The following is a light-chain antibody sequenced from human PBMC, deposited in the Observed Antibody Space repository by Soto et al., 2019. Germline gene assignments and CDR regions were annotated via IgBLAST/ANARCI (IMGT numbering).Light chain of an antibody. J-gene: IGKJ4*01. V-gene: IGKV1-39*01. Sequence: DIQLTQSPSSLSASVGERATLSCRASQSIGKYVSWFQQTPGNAPKLLIYAASGLQSGVPSRVSGSGSGTDFTLTSNSLQREDFATYYCQQTYNTPLTFGGGTKVDIK. CDR3: QQTYNTPLT. CDR2: AAS. CDR1: QSIGKY.